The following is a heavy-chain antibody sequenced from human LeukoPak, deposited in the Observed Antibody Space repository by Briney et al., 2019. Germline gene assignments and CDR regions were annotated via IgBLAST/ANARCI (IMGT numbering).Heavy chain of an antibody. CDR3: ARHGGPSAATPYSFDR. V-gene: IGHV4-61*09. D-gene: IGHD3-16*01. Sequence: SETLSLTCSVSGGFISTGNYYWSWIRQPAGNGLEGIGDIYTTGSTDYNPSLKTRLTMTAATSKNQYSLDLTSVTAADTAIYFCARHGGPSAATPYSFDRWGHGTLVTVSS. CDR1: GGFISTGNYY. CDR2: IYTTGST. J-gene: IGHJ4*01.